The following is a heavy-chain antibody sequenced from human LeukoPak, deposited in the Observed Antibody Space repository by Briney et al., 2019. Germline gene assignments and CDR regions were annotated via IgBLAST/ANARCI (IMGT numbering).Heavy chain of an antibody. CDR2: VSYSGST. J-gene: IGHJ5*02. V-gene: IGHV4-59*12. CDR1: GASISNYY. CDR3: ARMGTGTTEWWFDP. Sequence: PSETLSLTCTVSGASISNYYWSWIRQPPGKGLECIGYVSYSGSTNYNPSLKSRVTISVDTSKNQLTLKLSSVTAADTAVYYCARMGTGTTEWWFDPWGQGTLVTVSS. D-gene: IGHD1-1*01.